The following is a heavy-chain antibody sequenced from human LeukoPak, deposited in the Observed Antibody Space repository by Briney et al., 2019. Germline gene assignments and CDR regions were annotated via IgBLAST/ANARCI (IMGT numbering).Heavy chain of an antibody. D-gene: IGHD6-19*01. J-gene: IGHJ4*02. CDR3: ARFKRAGGWSYFDY. CDR1: GGSITSYY. Sequence: SETLSLTCTVSGGSITSYYWSWIRQPPGKGLEWIGYIYYSGSTNYNPSLKSRVTISVDTSKNQFSLKLSSVTAADTAVYYCARFKRAGGWSYFDYWGQGTLVTVSS. CDR2: IYYSGST. V-gene: IGHV4-59*01.